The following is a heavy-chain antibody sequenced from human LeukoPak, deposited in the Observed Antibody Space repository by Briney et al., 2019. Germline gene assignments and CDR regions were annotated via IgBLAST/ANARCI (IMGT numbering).Heavy chain of an antibody. D-gene: IGHD3-10*01. CDR3: ATQHGSGSYFWDPFDY. J-gene: IGHJ4*02. CDR1: GYTFTGYY. Sequence: ASVKVSCKASGYTFTGYYMHWVRQAPGQGLEWMGIINPSGGSTSYAQKFQGRVTMTRDTSTSTVYMELSSLRSEDTAVYYCATQHGSGSYFWDPFDYWGQGTLVTVSS. V-gene: IGHV1-46*01. CDR2: INPSGGST.